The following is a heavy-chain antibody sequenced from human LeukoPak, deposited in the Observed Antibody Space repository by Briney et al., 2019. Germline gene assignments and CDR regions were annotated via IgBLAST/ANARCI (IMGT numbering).Heavy chain of an antibody. J-gene: IGHJ5*02. CDR3: LVWKHVFDR. D-gene: IGHD5/OR15-5a*01. CDR1: GFTFSSYG. CDR2: MSYDGSKE. Sequence: PGRSLRLSCAASGFTFSSYGMHWVRQAPGKGLEWVAVMSYDGSKEYYADSVKGRFTISRDNSKNTLYLQMNSLRVEGTAVYYCLVWKHVFDRWGQGTLVTVSS. V-gene: IGHV3-30*03.